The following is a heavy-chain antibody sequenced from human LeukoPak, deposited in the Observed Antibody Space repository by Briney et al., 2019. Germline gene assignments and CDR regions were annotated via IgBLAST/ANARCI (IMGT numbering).Heavy chain of an antibody. Sequence: GGSLRLSCAASGFTVSSNYMSWVRQAPGKGLEWVSVTYSGGSTYYADSVKGRFTISRDNSKNTLYLQMNSLRAEDTAVYYCAKDSGSYYFDYWGQGTLVTVSS. J-gene: IGHJ4*02. CDR1: GFTVSSNY. D-gene: IGHD1-26*01. V-gene: IGHV3-53*01. CDR3: AKDSGSYYFDY. CDR2: TYSGGST.